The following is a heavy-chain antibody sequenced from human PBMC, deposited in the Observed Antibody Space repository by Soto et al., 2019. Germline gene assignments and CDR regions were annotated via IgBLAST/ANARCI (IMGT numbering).Heavy chain of an antibody. CDR1: GFPRSSHY. CDR2: IYSGGST. D-gene: IGHD2-2*02. Sequence: PGGSLRLSCAASGFPRSSHYMSWVRRAPGKGLEWVSVIYSGGSTYYADSVKGRFTISRDNSKNTLYLQMNSLRAEDTAVYYCARDGSSSYTPSDAFDIWGQGTMVTVSS. CDR3: ARDGSSSYTPSDAFDI. J-gene: IGHJ3*02. V-gene: IGHV3-66*01.